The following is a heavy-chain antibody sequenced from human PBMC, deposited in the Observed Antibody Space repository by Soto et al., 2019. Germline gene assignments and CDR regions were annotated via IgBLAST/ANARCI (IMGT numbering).Heavy chain of an antibody. V-gene: IGHV1-46*01. Sequence: GASVKVSCEACGYRFSDCRMQWVRQAPGQGLEWMGIINPSGGATTYALKFQGRVIMTRDTSTSTVYAELRSLTSDDTAIYYCARDSGGYYLVVDDYWGQGTLVTVSS. CDR3: ARDSGGYYLVVDDY. CDR2: INPSGGAT. J-gene: IGHJ4*02. D-gene: IGHD3-22*01. CDR1: GYRFSDCR.